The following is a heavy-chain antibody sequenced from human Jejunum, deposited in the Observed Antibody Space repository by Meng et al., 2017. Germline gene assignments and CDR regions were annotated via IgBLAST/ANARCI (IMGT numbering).Heavy chain of an antibody. D-gene: IGHD6-13*01. CDR2: IYWDDDK. CDR1: GFSLTTSGVG. Sequence: QIPVKDSGPTLVKPTQTLTLTCTFSGFSLTTSGVGVGWIRQPPGKALECLALIYWDDDKRYNPSLRNRLSITKDTSKNQVVLTMTNMDPVDTATYYCAHRLAYSTNYNVGWFDPWGQGTLVTVSS. CDR3: AHRLAYSTNYNVGWFDP. V-gene: IGHV2-5*02. J-gene: IGHJ5*02.